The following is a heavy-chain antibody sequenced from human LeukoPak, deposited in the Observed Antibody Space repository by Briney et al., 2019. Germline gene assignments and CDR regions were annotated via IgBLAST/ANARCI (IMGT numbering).Heavy chain of an antibody. D-gene: IGHD3-10*01. Sequence: ASVKVSCKASGYTFPDCYLHWVRQAPGQGLEWMGWINPNSGGTNYAQKFQGRVTMARDTSISTAYMELSRLRSDDTAVYYCARDFGSIDFDYWGQGTLVTVSS. J-gene: IGHJ4*02. CDR3: ARDFGSIDFDY. CDR1: GYTFPDCY. V-gene: IGHV1-2*02. CDR2: INPNSGGT.